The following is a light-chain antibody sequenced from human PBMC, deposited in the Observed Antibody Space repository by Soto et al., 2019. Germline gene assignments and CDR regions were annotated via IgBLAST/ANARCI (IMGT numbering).Light chain of an antibody. V-gene: IGLV2-14*01. J-gene: IGLJ2*01. Sequence: QSALTQPASVSGSPGQSITIFCAGTMRDIGAYNLVSWYQQHPGRAPQLIIYEVRNRPSGSSFRFSGSKSGNTASLTISGLQDEDEADYYCSSFTSRSSLIFGGGTKLTVL. CDR1: MRDIGAYNL. CDR2: EVR. CDR3: SSFTSRSSLI.